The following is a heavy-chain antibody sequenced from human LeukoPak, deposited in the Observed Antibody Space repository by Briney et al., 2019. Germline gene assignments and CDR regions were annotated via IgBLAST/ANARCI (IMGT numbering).Heavy chain of an antibody. V-gene: IGHV1-69*13. CDR3: ARDGCTNGVCYTVNYYYYGMDV. J-gene: IGHJ6*02. Sequence: SVKVSCKASGGTFSSYAISWVRQAPGQGLEWMGGIIPIFGTANYAQKFQGRVTITADESTSTAYMELSSLRSEDTAVYYCARDGCTNGVCYTVNYYYYGMDVWGQGTTVTVSS. CDR1: GGTFSSYA. CDR2: IIPIFGTA. D-gene: IGHD2-8*01.